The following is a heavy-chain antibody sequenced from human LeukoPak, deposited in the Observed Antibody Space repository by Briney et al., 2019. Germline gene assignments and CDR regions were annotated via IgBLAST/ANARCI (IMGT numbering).Heavy chain of an antibody. CDR2: INPSDGST. V-gene: IGHV1-46*01. Sequence: ASVKVSCKASGYTFTSYYMHWVRQAPGQGLEWMGIINPSDGSTSYAQKFQGRVTMTRDTSTSTVYMELSSLRSEDTAVYYCARSRRTMVRGVPTDYYGMDVWGQGTTVTVSS. CDR1: GYTFTSYY. CDR3: ARSRRTMVRGVPTDYYGMDV. D-gene: IGHD3-10*01. J-gene: IGHJ6*02.